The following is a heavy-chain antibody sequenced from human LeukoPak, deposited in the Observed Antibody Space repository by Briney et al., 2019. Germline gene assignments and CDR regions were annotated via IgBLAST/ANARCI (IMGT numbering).Heavy chain of an antibody. V-gene: IGHV3-11*01. CDR1: GFTFSDYY. J-gene: IGHJ4*02. CDR2: ISSSGSTI. Sequence: PGGSLRLSCAASGFTFSDYYMSRIRQAPGKGLEWVSYISSSGSTIYYADSVKGRFTISRDNAKNSLYLQMNSLRAGDTAVYYCARESSRGNYFDYWGQGTLVTVSS. CDR3: ARESSRGNYFDY.